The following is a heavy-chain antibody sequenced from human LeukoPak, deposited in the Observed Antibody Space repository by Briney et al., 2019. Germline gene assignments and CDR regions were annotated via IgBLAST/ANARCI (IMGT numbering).Heavy chain of an antibody. Sequence: PGGSLRLSCAASGFTFDDYAMHWVRQAPGKGLEWVSGISWNSGSIGYADSVKGRFTISRDNAKNSLYLQMNSLRAEDMALYYCAKGHRVATRYLDDYFDYWGQGTLVTVSS. J-gene: IGHJ4*02. CDR1: GFTFDDYA. D-gene: IGHD5-12*01. V-gene: IGHV3-9*03. CDR3: AKGHRVATRYLDDYFDY. CDR2: ISWNSGSI.